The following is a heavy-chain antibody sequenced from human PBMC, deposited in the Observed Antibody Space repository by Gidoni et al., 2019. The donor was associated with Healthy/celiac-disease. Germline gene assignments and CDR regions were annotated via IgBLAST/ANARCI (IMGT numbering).Heavy chain of an antibody. Sequence: EVQLVESGGGLVQPGGSLRLSCAASGFTFISYWLPSVRQAPGKGLVWVSRINSDGSSTRYADSVKGRFTIYRDNAKNTLYLQMNSLRAEDTAVYYCARDNSTGYCSSTSCYVGYYGMDVWGQGTTVTVSS. CDR2: INSDGSST. D-gene: IGHD2-2*01. J-gene: IGHJ6*02. V-gene: IGHV3-74*01. CDR1: GFTFISYW. CDR3: ARDNSTGYCSSTSCYVGYYGMDV.